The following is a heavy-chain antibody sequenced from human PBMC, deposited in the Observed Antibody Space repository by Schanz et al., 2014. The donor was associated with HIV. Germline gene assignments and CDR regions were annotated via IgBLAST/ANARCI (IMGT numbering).Heavy chain of an antibody. CDR2: ISAYNGNT. CDR3: ARDHITIFLDP. Sequence: QVQLVQSGAEVKRPGASVKVSCKASDYLFSRYGISWVRQAPGQGPEWMGWISAYNGNTNYAQKIQGRVTMTTDTSTSTAYMELRSLTSDDTAVYYCARDHITIFLDPWGQGTLVTVSS. V-gene: IGHV1-18*01. CDR1: DYLFSRYG. D-gene: IGHD3-9*01. J-gene: IGHJ5*02.